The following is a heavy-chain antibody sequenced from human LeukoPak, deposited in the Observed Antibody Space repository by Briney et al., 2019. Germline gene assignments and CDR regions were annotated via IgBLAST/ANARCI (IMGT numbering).Heavy chain of an antibody. J-gene: IGHJ4*02. CDR3: ARTGINWEWELVRVD. CDR2: IYYSGST. Sequence: SQTLSLACTVSGGFISSGGYYWSWIRQHPGKGLEWIGYIYYSGSTYYNPSLKSRVTISVDTSKNQFSLKLSSVTAADTAVYYCARTGINWEWELVRVDWGQGTLVTVSS. V-gene: IGHV4-31*03. CDR1: GGFISSGGYY. D-gene: IGHD1-26*01.